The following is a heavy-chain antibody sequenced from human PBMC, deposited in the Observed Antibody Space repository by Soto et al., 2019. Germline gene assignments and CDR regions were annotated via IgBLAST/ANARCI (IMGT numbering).Heavy chain of an antibody. D-gene: IGHD4-17*01. V-gene: IGHV4-39*01. CDR2: IYYSGST. J-gene: IGHJ4*02. Sequence: QLQLQESGPGLVKPSETLSLTCTVSGVSISSTTYYWGWIRQPPGKGLEWIVTIYYSGSTYYSTSLNTRVTISVDTSKNQFSLQLNSVTVADTAVYYCARPTVTKGSYYFDYWGQGTLVTVSS. CDR3: ARPTVTKGSYYFDY. CDR1: GVSISSTTYY.